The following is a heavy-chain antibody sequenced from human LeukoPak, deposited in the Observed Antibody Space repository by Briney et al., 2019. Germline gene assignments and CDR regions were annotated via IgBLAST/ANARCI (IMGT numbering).Heavy chain of an antibody. CDR1: GYTFTGYY. D-gene: IGHD3-10*01. J-gene: IGHJ4*02. CDR2: INPNSGGT. V-gene: IGHV1-2*02. Sequence: ASVKVSCKASGYTFTGYYMHWARQAPGQGLEWMGWINPNSGGTNYAQKFQGRVTMTRDTSISTAYMELSRLRSDDTAVYYCARDMGIQMRFFDYWGQGTLVTVSS. CDR3: ARDMGIQMRFFDY.